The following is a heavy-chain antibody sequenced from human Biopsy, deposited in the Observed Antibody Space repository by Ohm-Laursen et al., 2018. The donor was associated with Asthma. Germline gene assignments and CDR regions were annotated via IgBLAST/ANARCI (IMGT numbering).Heavy chain of an antibody. CDR1: GYSFTGYY. CDR2: INPKSGAT. Sequence: GASVKVSCKVSGYSFTGYYIHWVRQAPGQGLEWVGRINPKSGATDYAQSFRGRVTLTRDTSISTAYLDLSSLRSEDTAVYYCASSIAVADSDAFDIWGQGTMVTVSS. J-gene: IGHJ3*02. V-gene: IGHV1-2*06. D-gene: IGHD6-19*01. CDR3: ASSIAVADSDAFDI.